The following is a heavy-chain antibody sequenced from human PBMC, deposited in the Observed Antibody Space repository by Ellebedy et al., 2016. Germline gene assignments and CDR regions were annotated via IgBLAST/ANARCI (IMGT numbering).Heavy chain of an antibody. CDR1: GFTFSRYG. CDR3: ARDPGGWAY. CDR2: ISYDGSNK. Sequence: GGSLRLXCAASGFTFSRYGMHWVRQAPGKGLEWVAVISYDGSNKYYADSVKGRFTISRDNSKNTLYLQMNSLRAEDTAVYYCARDPGGWAYWGQGTLVTVSS. D-gene: IGHD6-19*01. V-gene: IGHV3-30*03. J-gene: IGHJ4*02.